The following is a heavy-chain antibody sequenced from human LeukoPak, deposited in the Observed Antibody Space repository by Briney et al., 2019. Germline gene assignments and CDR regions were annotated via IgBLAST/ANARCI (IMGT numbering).Heavy chain of an antibody. D-gene: IGHD3-3*01. Sequence: SETLSLTCTVSGGSISSGDYYWSWIRQPPGKGLEWIGEINHSGSTNYNPSLKSRVTISVDTSKNQFSLKLSSVTAADTAVYYCARPQVYYDFWSGYRGHWFDPWGQGTLVTVSS. CDR1: GGSISSGDYY. J-gene: IGHJ5*02. CDR3: ARPQVYYDFWSGYRGHWFDP. CDR2: INHSGST. V-gene: IGHV4-39*07.